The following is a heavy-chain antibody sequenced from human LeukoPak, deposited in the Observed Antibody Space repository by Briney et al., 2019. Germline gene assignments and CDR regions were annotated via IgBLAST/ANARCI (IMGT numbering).Heavy chain of an antibody. J-gene: IGHJ4*02. Sequence: GGSLRLSCAASGFTFSSYSMNWVRQAPGKGLEWVSFISTSSSYIHNADSVKGRFTISRDNAENSLYLQMNSLRAEDTAVYYCARGSSWPDYWGQGTLVTVSS. CDR2: ISTSSSYI. D-gene: IGHD6-13*01. V-gene: IGHV3-21*01. CDR3: ARGSSWPDY. CDR1: GFTFSSYS.